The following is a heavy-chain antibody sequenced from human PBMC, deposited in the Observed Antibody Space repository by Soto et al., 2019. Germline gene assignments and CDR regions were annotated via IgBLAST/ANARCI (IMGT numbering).Heavy chain of an antibody. CDR3: ARSPGIAVAGY. Sequence: QVQLVQSGAEEKKPGASVKVSCKASGYTFTSYAMHWVRQAPGQRLEWMGWINAGNGNTKYSQKFQGRVTITRDTTASTAYMEPRSLGSEDTGVYYCARSPGIAVAGYWGPGALVTVSS. V-gene: IGHV1-3*05. D-gene: IGHD6-19*01. CDR2: INAGNGNT. CDR1: GYTFTSYA. J-gene: IGHJ4*02.